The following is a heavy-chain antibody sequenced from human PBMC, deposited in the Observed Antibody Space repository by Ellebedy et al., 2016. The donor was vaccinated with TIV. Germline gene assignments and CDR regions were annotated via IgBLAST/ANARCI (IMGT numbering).Heavy chain of an antibody. J-gene: IGHJ4*02. Sequence: MPSETLSLTCNVSGDSISDRSYYWGWIRQPPGKGLEWIGSMYYSGSTYHNTSLQRRVTISVDTSRNQFSLKLTSVTDADTAVYYCARDRRGSYDYWGQGTLITVSS. CDR3: ARDRRGSYDY. D-gene: IGHD3-10*01. V-gene: IGHV4-39*07. CDR1: GDSISDRSYY. CDR2: MYYSGST.